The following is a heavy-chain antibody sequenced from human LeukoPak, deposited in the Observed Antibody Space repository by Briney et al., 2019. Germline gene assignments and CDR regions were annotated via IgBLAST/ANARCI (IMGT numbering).Heavy chain of an antibody. V-gene: IGHV3-23*01. CDR1: GFTFSSNA. D-gene: IGHD1-26*01. CDR2: ISGSGGNT. Sequence: PGGSLRLYCAASGFTFSSNAMSWVRQAPGKGLEWVSGISGSGGNTYYADSVKGRFTISRDTSKNTLYLQMNSLRAEDTAVYYCAKDGVGATGTHFDYWGQGTLVTVSS. CDR3: AKDGVGATGTHFDY. J-gene: IGHJ4*02.